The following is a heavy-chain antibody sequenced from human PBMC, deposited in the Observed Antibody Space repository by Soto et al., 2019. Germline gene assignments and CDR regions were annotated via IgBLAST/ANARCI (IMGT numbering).Heavy chain of an antibody. J-gene: IGHJ6*02. Sequence: GGSLRLSCAASGFTFSSYAMSWVRQAPGKGLEWVSAISGSGGSTYYADSVKGRFTISRDNSKNTLYLQMNSLRAEDTAVYYCAKQKSYYDFWSGYRRDIYYYYYGMDVWGQGTTVTVSS. V-gene: IGHV3-23*01. CDR3: AKQKSYYDFWSGYRRDIYYYYYGMDV. CDR2: ISGSGGST. D-gene: IGHD3-3*01. CDR1: GFTFSSYA.